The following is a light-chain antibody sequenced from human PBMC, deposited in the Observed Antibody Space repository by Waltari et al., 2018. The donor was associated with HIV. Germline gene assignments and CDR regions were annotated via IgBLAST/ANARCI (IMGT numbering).Light chain of an antibody. V-gene: IGKV3-11*01. CDR1: HSVGNY. CDR3: QQRTNWPPYS. J-gene: IGKJ2*03. CDR2: DAS. Sequence: EIVLTQSPATLSLSPGEPATLSCRASHSVGNYLAWYQQKPGQAPRLLIYDASNRATGIPVRFSGSGSGTDFTLTISSLEPEDFAVYYCQQRTNWPPYSFGQGTKLEIK.